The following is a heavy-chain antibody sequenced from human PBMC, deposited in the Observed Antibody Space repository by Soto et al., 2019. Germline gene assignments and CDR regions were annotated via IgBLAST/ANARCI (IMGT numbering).Heavy chain of an antibody. CDR1: GGTFSSYA. CDR3: MGSGERWGAYYYYGMDV. Sequence: SVKVSCKASGGTFSSYAISWVRQAPGQGLEWMGEIIPIFGTANYAQKFQGRVTITADESTSTAYMELSSLRSEDTAVYYCMGSGERWGAYYYYGMDVWGQGTTVTVSS. V-gene: IGHV1-69*13. D-gene: IGHD3-10*01. CDR2: IIPIFGTA. J-gene: IGHJ6*02.